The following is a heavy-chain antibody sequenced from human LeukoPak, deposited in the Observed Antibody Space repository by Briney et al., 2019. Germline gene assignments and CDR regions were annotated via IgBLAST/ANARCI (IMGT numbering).Heavy chain of an antibody. V-gene: IGHV3-30-3*01. CDR1: GFTFSSYA. D-gene: IGHD2-2*01. CDR3: AREVLIVLEPAANTIDY. CDR2: ISYDGSNK. J-gene: IGHJ4*02. Sequence: GTSLRLSCAASGFTFSSYAMHWVRQAPGKGLEWVAVISYDGSNKYYADSVKGRFTVSRDNAKNSLFLQMNNLRVEDTAVYFCAREVLIVLEPAANTIDYWGQGTRVTVSS.